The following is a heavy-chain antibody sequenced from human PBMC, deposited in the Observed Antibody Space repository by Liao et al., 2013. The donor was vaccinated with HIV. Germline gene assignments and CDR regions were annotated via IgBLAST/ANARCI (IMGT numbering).Heavy chain of an antibody. CDR3: ARVGSGWHSPIDY. D-gene: IGHD6-19*01. CDR1: GGSFSGHY. J-gene: IGHJ4*02. Sequence: QVQLQQWGAGLLKPSETLSLTCAVYGGSFSGHYWNWIRQSPGKGLEWIGEINHSGSTNYNPSLKSRVTMSVDTSKNQFSLKLSSVTAADTAIYYCARVGSGWHSPIDYWGQGTLVTVSP. V-gene: IGHV4-34*01. CDR2: INHSGST.